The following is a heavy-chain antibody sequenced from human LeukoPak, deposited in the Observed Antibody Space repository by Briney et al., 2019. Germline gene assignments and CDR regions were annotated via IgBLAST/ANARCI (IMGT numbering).Heavy chain of an antibody. CDR3: ARAREGSNWFDP. Sequence: SVKVSCKASGGTFSSYAISWVRQAPGQGLEWMGRIIPILGIANYAQKFQGRVTITADKSTSTAYMELSSLRSEDTAVYYCARAREGSNWFDPWGQGTLVTVSS. V-gene: IGHV1-69*04. D-gene: IGHD2-15*01. CDR1: GGTFSSYA. J-gene: IGHJ5*02. CDR2: IIPILGIA.